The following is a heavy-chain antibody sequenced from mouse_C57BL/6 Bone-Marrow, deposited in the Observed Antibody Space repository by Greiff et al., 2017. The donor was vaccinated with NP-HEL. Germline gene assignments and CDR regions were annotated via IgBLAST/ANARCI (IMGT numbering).Heavy chain of an antibody. CDR2: IDPSDSYT. D-gene: IGHD3-2*02. CDR1: GYTFTSYW. CDR3: ARSAQVSYYFDY. J-gene: IGHJ2*01. Sequence: QVQLKQPGAELVKPGASVKLSCKASGYTFTSYWMQWVKQRPGQGLEWIGEIDPSDSYTNYNQKFKGKATLTVDTSSSTAYMQLSSLTSEDSAVYYCARSAQVSYYFDYWGQGTTLTVSS. V-gene: IGHV1-50*01.